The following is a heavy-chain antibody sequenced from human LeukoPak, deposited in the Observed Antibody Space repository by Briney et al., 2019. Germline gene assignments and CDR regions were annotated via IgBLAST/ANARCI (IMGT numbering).Heavy chain of an antibody. CDR2: IYSGGST. J-gene: IGHJ4*02. CDR1: GFTLSSNY. Sequence: GGSLRLSRAASGFTLSSNYMSWVRQAPGEGGEGVSVIYSGGSTYYADSVKGRFTISRDNSKNPLYLQMNSLGAEDTAVYYCARDLAGATEGGYWGQGTLVTVSS. V-gene: IGHV3-53*01. CDR3: ARDLAGATEGGY. D-gene: IGHD1-26*01.